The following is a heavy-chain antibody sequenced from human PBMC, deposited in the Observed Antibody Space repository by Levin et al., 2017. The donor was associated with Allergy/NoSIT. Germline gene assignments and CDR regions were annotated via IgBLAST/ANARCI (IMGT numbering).Heavy chain of an antibody. CDR2: ISPYNGNT. V-gene: IGHV1-18*01. D-gene: IGHD2-8*01. J-gene: IGHJ3*02. Sequence: AASVKVSCKASGYTFTFYGISWVRQAPGQGLEWMGWISPYNGNTNFAQNLQGRVTMTTDTSTSTAYMELRSLTSDDTAVYYCAREMAETAADTFDIWGQGTMVTVSS. CDR1: GYTFTFYG. CDR3: AREMAETAADTFDI.